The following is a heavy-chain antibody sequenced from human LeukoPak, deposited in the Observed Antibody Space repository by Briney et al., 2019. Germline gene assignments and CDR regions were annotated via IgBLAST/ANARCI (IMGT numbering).Heavy chain of an antibody. CDR2: ISPYNSNT. Sequence: ASVKVSCKASGYTFTSYGISWVRQAPGQGLEWMGWISPYNSNTYYAQNLQGRVTMTTDTSTSTTYMELRSLRSDDTAVYYCARDLKRGYSSGRYSWGTGSSNDFWGQGTLVTVSS. CDR1: GYTFTSYG. J-gene: IGHJ4*02. V-gene: IGHV1-18*01. CDR3: ARDLKRGYSSGRYSWGTGSSNDF. D-gene: IGHD6-19*01.